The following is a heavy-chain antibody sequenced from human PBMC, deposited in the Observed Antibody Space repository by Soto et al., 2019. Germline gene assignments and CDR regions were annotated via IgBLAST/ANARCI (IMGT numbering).Heavy chain of an antibody. V-gene: IGHV4-39*02. Sequence: PSETLSLTCTVSGDSISTRSNYWAWIRQPPGKGLEWIGSIYYTGGTYYNQSLKSRVTLFLDTSKNQFSLNLNSVTAADTAVYYCAREGPPIRAHNPPEYFQHWGQGTPVTVSS. CDR2: IYYTGGT. J-gene: IGHJ1*01. CDR3: AREGPPIRAHNPPEYFQH. CDR1: GDSISTRSNY.